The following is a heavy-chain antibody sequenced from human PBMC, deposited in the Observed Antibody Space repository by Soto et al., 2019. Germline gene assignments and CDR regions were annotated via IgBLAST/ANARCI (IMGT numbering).Heavy chain of an antibody. CDR3: ARMATYGTLNWFDP. J-gene: IGHJ5*02. V-gene: IGHV1-8*01. CDR1: GYAFGDYD. CDR2: MNPNSANT. Sequence: ASVKVSCKASGYAFGDYDISWVRQAPGQGLEWMGWMNPNSANTGYAQKFQGRVSMTRDMSISTAYMELSRLRPEDTAIYYCARMATYGTLNWFDPWGQGTLVTVSS. D-gene: IGHD1-1*01.